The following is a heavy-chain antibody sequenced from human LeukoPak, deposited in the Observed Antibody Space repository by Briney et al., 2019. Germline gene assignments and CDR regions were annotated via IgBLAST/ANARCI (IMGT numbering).Heavy chain of an antibody. CDR3: ARARFQYYYDSSGAFDI. CDR1: GFTFSSYW. Sequence: GGSLRLSCAASGFTFSSYWMSWVRQAPGKGLEWVANIKQDGSEKYYVDSVKGRFTISRDNAKNSLYLQMNGLRAEDTAVYYCARARFQYYYDSSGAFDIWGQGTMVTVSS. CDR2: IKQDGSEK. D-gene: IGHD3-22*01. V-gene: IGHV3-7*01. J-gene: IGHJ3*02.